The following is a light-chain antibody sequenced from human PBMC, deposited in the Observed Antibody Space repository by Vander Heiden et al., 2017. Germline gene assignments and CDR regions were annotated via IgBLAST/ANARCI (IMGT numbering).Light chain of an antibody. CDR2: AAS. CDR3: QQTYSSPLV. V-gene: IGKV1-39*01. J-gene: IGKJ3*01. Sequence: IQLTQSPSSLSASVGDRVTITCRASRNINTNLTWYQQTPGKAPRLLLSAASDLQSGVPSRFTGSASGTDFTLTISDLQPEDSAIYYCQQTYSSPLVFGPGTKVGI. CDR1: RNINTN.